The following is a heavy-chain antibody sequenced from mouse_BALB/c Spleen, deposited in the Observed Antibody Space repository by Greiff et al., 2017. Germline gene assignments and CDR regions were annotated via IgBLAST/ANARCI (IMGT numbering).Heavy chain of an antibody. V-gene: IGHV2-6-7*01. CDR3: ARDKGYDGYWFAY. J-gene: IGHJ3*01. D-gene: IGHD1-2*01. CDR1: GFSLTGYG. CDR2: IWGDGST. Sequence: QVQLKESGPGLVAPSQSLSITCTVSGFSLTGYGVNWVRQPPGKGLEWLGMIWGDGSTDYNSALKSRLSISKDNSKSQVFLKMNSLQTDDTARYYCARDKGYDGYWFAYWGQGTLVTVSA.